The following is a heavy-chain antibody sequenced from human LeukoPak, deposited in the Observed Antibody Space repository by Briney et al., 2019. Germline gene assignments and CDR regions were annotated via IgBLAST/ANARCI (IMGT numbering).Heavy chain of an antibody. CDR3: ARTYYYDSSPDV. CDR2: IYTSGST. V-gene: IGHV4-61*02. J-gene: IGHJ4*02. D-gene: IGHD3-22*01. CDR1: GGSISSGSYY. Sequence: SETLSLTCTVSGGSISSGSYYWSWIRQPAGKGLEWIGRIYTSGSTNYNPSLKGRVTMSVDTSKNQFSLKLSSVTAADTAVYYCARTYYYDSSPDVWGQGTLVTVSS.